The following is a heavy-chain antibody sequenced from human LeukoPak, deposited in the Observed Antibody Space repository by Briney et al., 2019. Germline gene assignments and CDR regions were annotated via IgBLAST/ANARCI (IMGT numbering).Heavy chain of an antibody. Sequence: ASVKVSCKASGYTFTGYYMHWVRQAPGQGLEWMGWINPNSGGTNYAQKLQGRVTMTTDTSTSTAYMELRSLRSDDTAVYYCARALRGEYYDILTGYFPGSYYFDYWGQGTLVTVSS. J-gene: IGHJ4*02. D-gene: IGHD3-9*01. CDR3: ARALRGEYYDILTGYFPGSYYFDY. CDR2: INPNSGGT. V-gene: IGHV1-2*02. CDR1: GYTFTGYY.